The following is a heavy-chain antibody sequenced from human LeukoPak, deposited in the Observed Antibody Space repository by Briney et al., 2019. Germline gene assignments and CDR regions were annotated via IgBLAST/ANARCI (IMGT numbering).Heavy chain of an antibody. Sequence: GGSLRLSCAASGFTFSSYAMSWVRQAPGKGLEWVSAISGSGGSTYYADSVKGRFTISRDNSKNTLYPQMNSLRAEDTAVYYCAKVARKWELSDYFDYWGQGTLVTVSS. V-gene: IGHV3-23*01. CDR1: GFTFSSYA. J-gene: IGHJ4*02. CDR3: AKVARKWELSDYFDY. CDR2: ISGSGGST. D-gene: IGHD1-26*01.